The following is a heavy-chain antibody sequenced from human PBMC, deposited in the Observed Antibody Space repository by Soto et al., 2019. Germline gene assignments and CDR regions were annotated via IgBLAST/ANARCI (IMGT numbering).Heavy chain of an antibody. Sequence: ASVKVSCKASGYTFTSYGISWVRQAPGQRLEWMGWINAGNGNTKYSQKFQGRVTIIRDTSASTAYMELSSLRSEDTAVYYCARGGGVGFGDYTTGGMDVWGQGTTVTVSS. J-gene: IGHJ6*02. CDR1: GYTFTSYG. V-gene: IGHV1-3*01. D-gene: IGHD2-8*02. CDR3: ARGGGVGFGDYTTGGMDV. CDR2: INAGNGNT.